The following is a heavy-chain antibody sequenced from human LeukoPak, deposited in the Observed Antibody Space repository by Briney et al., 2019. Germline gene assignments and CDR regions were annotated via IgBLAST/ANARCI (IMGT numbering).Heavy chain of an antibody. D-gene: IGHD1-26*01. Sequence: LETLSLTCTVSGGSISSYYWSWIRQPPGKGLEWIGYIYYSGSTNYNPSLKSRVTISVDTSKNQLSLKLSSVTAADTAVYYCAREDGTKWELPSGAFDIWGQGTMVTVSS. CDR1: GGSISSYY. CDR3: AREDGTKWELPSGAFDI. CDR2: IYYSGST. V-gene: IGHV4-59*01. J-gene: IGHJ3*02.